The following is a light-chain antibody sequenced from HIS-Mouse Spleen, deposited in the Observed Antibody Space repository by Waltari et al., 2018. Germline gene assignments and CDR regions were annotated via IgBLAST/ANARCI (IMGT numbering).Light chain of an antibody. Sequence: EIVLTQSPGTLSLSPGERATLSCRASQSVSSSYLAWYQQKPGQAPMLLLYGASSRATAIPDRFSGSGSGTDFTLTISRLEPEDFAVYYCQQYGSSPITFGQGTRLEIK. J-gene: IGKJ5*01. CDR1: QSVSSSY. CDR3: QQYGSSPIT. CDR2: GAS. V-gene: IGKV3-20*01.